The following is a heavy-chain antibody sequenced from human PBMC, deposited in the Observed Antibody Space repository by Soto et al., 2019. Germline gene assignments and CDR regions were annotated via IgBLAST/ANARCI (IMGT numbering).Heavy chain of an antibody. CDR2: ISAYNGNT. CDR3: ARDNEHSGYARGDY. V-gene: IGHV1-18*04. CDR1: CYSFTSYS. J-gene: IGHJ4*02. D-gene: IGHD5-12*01. Sequence: APVKVSCKASCYSFTSYSINWGRQAPGQGLEWMGWISAYNGNTNYAQKLQGRVTMTTDTSTSTAYMELRSLRSDDTAVYYCARDNEHSGYARGDYWGQGTLVTVSS.